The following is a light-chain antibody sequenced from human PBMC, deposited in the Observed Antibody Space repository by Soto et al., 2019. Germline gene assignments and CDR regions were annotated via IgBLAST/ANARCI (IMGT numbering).Light chain of an antibody. J-gene: IGKJ4*01. V-gene: IGKV3-15*01. CDR3: QQYDNWPYT. Sequence: ETVMTQSPATLSVSPGERATLSCKASQRVSSDLAWYQQKPGQAHSLLIYGASTRATGVPARFSGGGSGTEFSLTVRSLQSEDFAVYFCQQYDNWPYTFGGGTKLEIK. CDR2: GAS. CDR1: QRVSSD.